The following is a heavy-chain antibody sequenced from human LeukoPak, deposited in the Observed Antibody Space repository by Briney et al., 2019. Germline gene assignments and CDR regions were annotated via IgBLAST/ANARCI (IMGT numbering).Heavy chain of an antibody. J-gene: IGHJ3*02. Sequence: ASVKVSCKASGYTFTSYDINWVRQATGQGLEWMGWMNPNSGNTGYAQKFQGRVTITRNTSISTAYMELSSLRSEDTAVYYCARRSENYDFWSGYNDAFDIWGQGTMVTVSS. CDR3: ARRSENYDFWSGYNDAFDI. D-gene: IGHD3-3*01. CDR1: GYTFTSYD. CDR2: MNPNSGNT. V-gene: IGHV1-8*03.